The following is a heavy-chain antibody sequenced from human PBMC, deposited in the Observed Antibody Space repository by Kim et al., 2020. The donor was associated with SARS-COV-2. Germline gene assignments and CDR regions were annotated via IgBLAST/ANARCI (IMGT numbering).Heavy chain of an antibody. CDR2: FDPEDGET. J-gene: IGHJ4*02. Sequence: ASVKVSCKVSGYTLTELSMHWVRQAPGKGLECMGGFDPEDGETIYAQKFQGRVTMTEDTSTDTAYMELSSLRSEDTAVYYCATGPPYDILTGYYRDFDYWGQGTLVTVSS. V-gene: IGHV1-24*01. CDR1: GYTLTELS. CDR3: ATGPPYDILTGYYRDFDY. D-gene: IGHD3-9*01.